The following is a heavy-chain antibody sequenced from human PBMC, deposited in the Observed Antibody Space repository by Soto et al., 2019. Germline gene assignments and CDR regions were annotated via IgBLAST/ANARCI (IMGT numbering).Heavy chain of an antibody. CDR2: VKDGGHT. D-gene: IGHD5-12*01. J-gene: IGHJ4*02. CDR3: ARGQEGVVATH. Sequence: QVQLQQWGAGLLKPSETLSLNCAVTGGSLSGYYWSWIRQPPGKGLEWIGEVKDGGHTNYSPSLRGRGPIPSDTSNNPCPRRLNSVTAADTGVYYCARGQEGVVATHWDQGSLVTVSS. CDR1: GGSLSGYY. V-gene: IGHV4-34*01.